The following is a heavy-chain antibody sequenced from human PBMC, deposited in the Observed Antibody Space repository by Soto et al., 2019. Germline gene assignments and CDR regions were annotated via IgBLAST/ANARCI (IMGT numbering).Heavy chain of an antibody. J-gene: IGHJ4*02. CDR1: GGFISSGDYY. V-gene: IGHV4-30-4*01. Sequence: SETLSLTCTASGGFISSGDYYWSWIRQPPGKGLEWIAYIHNTGSPYYNLSLKSRLTISIDTSKNHFSLRLSSVTAADTAVYFCARSRHSGSYFFDYWGQGILVTV. D-gene: IGHD1-26*01. CDR2: IHNTGSP. CDR3: ARSRHSGSYFFDY.